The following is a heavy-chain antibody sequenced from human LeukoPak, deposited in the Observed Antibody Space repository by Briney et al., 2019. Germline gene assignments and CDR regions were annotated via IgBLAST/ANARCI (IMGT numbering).Heavy chain of an antibody. V-gene: IGHV1-2*06. CDR1: GYTFTGHY. J-gene: IGHJ3*02. D-gene: IGHD1-26*01. Sequence: ASVKVSCKASGYTFTGHYMHWVRQAPGQGLEWMGRINPNSGGTNYAQKFQGRVTMTGDTSISTAYMELSRLRSDDTAVYYCARFIVGATPDAFDIWGQGTMVTVSS. CDR3: ARFIVGATPDAFDI. CDR2: INPNSGGT.